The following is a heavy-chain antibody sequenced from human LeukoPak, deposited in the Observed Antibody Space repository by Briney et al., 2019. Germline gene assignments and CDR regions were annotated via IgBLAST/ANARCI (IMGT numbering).Heavy chain of an antibody. CDR1: GYTFTSYD. Sequence: GASVKVSCKASGYTFTSYDINWVRQATGQGLEWMGWMNPNSGNTGYAQKFQGRVTMTRSTSINTAYMELNSLTSEDTVVYYCARSSVGARRRIDYWGQGSLVTVSS. V-gene: IGHV1-8*01. CDR2: MNPNSGNT. D-gene: IGHD1-26*01. J-gene: IGHJ4*02. CDR3: ARSSVGARRRIDY.